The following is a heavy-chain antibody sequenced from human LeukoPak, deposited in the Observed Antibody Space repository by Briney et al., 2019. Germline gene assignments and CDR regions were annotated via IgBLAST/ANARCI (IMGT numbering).Heavy chain of an antibody. D-gene: IGHD2-2*01. CDR2: FSFNGEST. CDR1: GFTFSSYA. Sequence: TGGSLRLSCAASGFTFSSYAMTWVRQAPGKGLEWVSSFSFNGESTYYADSAKGRFTISRDNSKNTLYLQMNNLRAEDTAVYYCVKDFVVVPGLVNYFDYWGQGTLVTVSP. CDR3: VKDFVVVPGLVNYFDY. J-gene: IGHJ4*02. V-gene: IGHV3-23*01.